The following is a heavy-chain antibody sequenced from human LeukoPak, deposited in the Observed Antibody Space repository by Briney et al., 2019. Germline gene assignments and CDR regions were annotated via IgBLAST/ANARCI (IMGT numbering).Heavy chain of an antibody. CDR2: ISAYNGNT. Sequence: ASVKVSCKASGYTFTSYGISWVRQAPGQGLEWMGWISAYNGNTNYAQKLQGRVTMTTDTSTSTAYMELRSLRSDDTAVYYCARGDSHSSGWYVSYMDVWGKGTTVPISS. J-gene: IGHJ6*03. D-gene: IGHD6-19*01. CDR1: GYTFTSYG. CDR3: ARGDSHSSGWYVSYMDV. V-gene: IGHV1-18*01.